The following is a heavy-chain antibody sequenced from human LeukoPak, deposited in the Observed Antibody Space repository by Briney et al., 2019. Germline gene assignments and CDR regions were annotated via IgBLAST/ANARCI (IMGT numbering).Heavy chain of an antibody. CDR1: GGSISSSSYY. J-gene: IGHJ4*02. V-gene: IGHV4-39*07. CDR3: ARDRRGSSWYKSEYYFDY. Sequence: PSETLSLTCTVSGGSISSSSYYWGWIRQPPGKGLEWIGSIYYSGSTYYNPSLKSRVTISVDTSKNRFSLKLSSATAADTAVYYCARDRRGSSWYKSEYYFDYWGQGTLVTVSS. CDR2: IYYSGST. D-gene: IGHD6-13*01.